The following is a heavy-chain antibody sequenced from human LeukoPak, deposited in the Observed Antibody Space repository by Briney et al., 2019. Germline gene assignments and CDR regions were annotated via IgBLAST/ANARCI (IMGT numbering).Heavy chain of an antibody. V-gene: IGHV4-34*01. Sequence: PSETLSLTCAVYGGSFSGYYWSWIRQPPGKGLEWIGEINHSGSTNYNSSPKSRVTISVDTSKNQFSLKLSSVTAADTAVYYCGRRHRLGYYYYYYMDVWGKGTTVTVSS. CDR3: GRRHRLGYYYYYYMDV. J-gene: IGHJ6*03. CDR1: GGSFSGYY. D-gene: IGHD1-26*01. CDR2: INHSGST.